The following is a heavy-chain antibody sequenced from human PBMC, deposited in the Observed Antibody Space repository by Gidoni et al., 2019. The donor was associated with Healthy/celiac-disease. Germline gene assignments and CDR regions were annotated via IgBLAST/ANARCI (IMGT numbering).Heavy chain of an antibody. CDR1: GFTFDDYA. V-gene: IGHV3-9*01. Sequence: EVQLVESGGGLVQPGRSLRLSCAASGFTFDDYAMHVVRQAPGKGLELVSGISWNSGSIGYADSVKGRFTISRDNAKNSLYLQMNSLRAEDTALYYCAKVLNYYDSSGLEYWGQGTLVTVSS. CDR3: AKVLNYYDSSGLEY. J-gene: IGHJ4*02. CDR2: ISWNSGSI. D-gene: IGHD3-22*01.